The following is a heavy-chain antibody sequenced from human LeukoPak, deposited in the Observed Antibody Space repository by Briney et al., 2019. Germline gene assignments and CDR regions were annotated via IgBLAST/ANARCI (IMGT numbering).Heavy chain of an antibody. CDR1: GYTFTGYY. D-gene: IGHD3-22*01. Sequence: GASVKVSCKASGYTFTGYYMHWVRQAPGQGLEWMGRINPNSGGTNYAQKFQGRVTMTRDTSISTAYMELSSLRSEDTAVYYCARVASVDSSGYYFYYWGQGTLVTVSS. J-gene: IGHJ4*02. CDR3: ARVASVDSSGYYFYY. V-gene: IGHV1-2*06. CDR2: INPNSGGT.